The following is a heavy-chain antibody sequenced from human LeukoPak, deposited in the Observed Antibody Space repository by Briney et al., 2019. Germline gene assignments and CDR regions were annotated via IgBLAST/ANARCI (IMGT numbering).Heavy chain of an antibody. CDR3: ARHSRIYYDFDY. V-gene: IGHV4-59*08. D-gene: IGHD3-22*01. J-gene: IGHJ4*02. Sequence: SETLSLTCTVSGGSISDYYWSWIRQPLGKGPEWIGYIYYSGSTNYNPSLESRVTMSVDTSKDQFSLKLRSVTAADTAVYYCARHSRIYYDFDYWGQGTLVTVPS. CDR2: IYYSGST. CDR1: GGSISDYY.